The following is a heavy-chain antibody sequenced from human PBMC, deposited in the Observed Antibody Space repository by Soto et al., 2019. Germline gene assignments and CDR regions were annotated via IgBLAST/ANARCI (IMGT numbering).Heavy chain of an antibody. D-gene: IGHD3-9*01. V-gene: IGHV3-21*01. CDR3: ARDAFDFAFDI. CDR1: GFTFSSYS. CDR2: ISSSSSYI. Sequence: GGSLRLSCAASGFTFSSYSMNWVRQAPGKGLEWVSSISSSSSYIYYADSVKGRFTISRDNAKNSLYLQMNSLRAEDTAVYYCARDAFDFAFDIWGQGTMVTVSS. J-gene: IGHJ3*02.